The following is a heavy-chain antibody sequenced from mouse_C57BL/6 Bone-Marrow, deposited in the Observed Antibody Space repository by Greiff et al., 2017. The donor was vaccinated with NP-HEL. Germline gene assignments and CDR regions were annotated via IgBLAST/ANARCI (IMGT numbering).Heavy chain of an antibody. J-gene: IGHJ2*01. V-gene: IGHV1-81*01. CDR2: IYPRSGNT. CDR1: GYTFTSYG. Sequence: QVQLQQSGAELARPGASVKLSCKASGYTFTSYGISWVKQRTGQGLEWIGEIYPRSGNTYYNEKFKGKATLTADKSSSTAYMELRSLTSEDSAVYFCARGELYYGNSYFDYWGQGTTLTVSS. D-gene: IGHD2-1*01. CDR3: ARGELYYGNSYFDY.